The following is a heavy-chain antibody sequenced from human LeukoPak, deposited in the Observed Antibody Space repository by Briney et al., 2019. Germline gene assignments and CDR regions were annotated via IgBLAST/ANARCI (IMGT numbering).Heavy chain of an antibody. CDR2: IYHSGST. CDR3: ARLGGYCSSTSCYTGFDP. D-gene: IGHD2-2*02. Sequence: PSETLSLTCAVSGYSISSGYYWGWIRQPPGKGLEWIGSIYHSGSTYYNPSLKSRVTISVDTSKNQFSLKLSSVTAADTAVYYCARLGGYCSSTSCYTGFDPWGQGTLVTVSS. CDR1: GYSISSGYY. V-gene: IGHV4-38-2*01. J-gene: IGHJ5*02.